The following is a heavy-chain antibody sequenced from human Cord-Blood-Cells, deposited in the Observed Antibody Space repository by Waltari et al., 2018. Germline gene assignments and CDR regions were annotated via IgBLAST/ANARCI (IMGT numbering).Heavy chain of an antibody. V-gene: IGHV3-7*01. J-gene: IGHJ4*02. CDR3: AREGVVGGGFDY. CDR1: GLPFSSSW. D-gene: IGHD3-16*01. CDR2: IKQDGREK. Sequence: EVQLVESGGGLCQPGGSLRLSFAAPGLPFSSSWMSWCRLAPGKGLEWVANIKQDGREKYYVDSVKGRFTISRDNAKNSLYLQMNSLRAEDTAVYYCAREGVVGGGFDYWGQGTLVTVSS.